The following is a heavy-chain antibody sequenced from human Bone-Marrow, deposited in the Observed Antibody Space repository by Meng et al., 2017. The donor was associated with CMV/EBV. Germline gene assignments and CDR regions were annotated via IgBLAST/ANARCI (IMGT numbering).Heavy chain of an antibody. CDR1: GGTFSSYA. J-gene: IGHJ4*01. CDR3: AREPTSYPHYFDY. CDR2: IIPIFGTA. Sequence: SVKVSCKASGGTFSSYAISWVRQAPGQGLEWMGGIIPIFGTANYAQKFQGRVTITADESTTTAYMELSSLRSDDTAVYYCAREPTSYPHYFDYWGHGTLVTVSS. V-gene: IGHV1-69*13. D-gene: IGHD2-2*01.